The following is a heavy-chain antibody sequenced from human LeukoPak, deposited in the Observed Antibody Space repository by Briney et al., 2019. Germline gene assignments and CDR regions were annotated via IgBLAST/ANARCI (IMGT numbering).Heavy chain of an antibody. CDR3: ARDSLAAAADY. J-gene: IGHJ4*02. Sequence: PGGSLRLSCAASGFTFDDYAMHWVRQAPGKGLEWVSGISWNSGSIGYADSVKGRFTISRDNAKNSLYLQMNSLRAEDTAVYYCARDSLAAAADYWGQGTLVTVSS. D-gene: IGHD6-13*01. V-gene: IGHV3-9*01. CDR2: ISWNSGSI. CDR1: GFTFDDYA.